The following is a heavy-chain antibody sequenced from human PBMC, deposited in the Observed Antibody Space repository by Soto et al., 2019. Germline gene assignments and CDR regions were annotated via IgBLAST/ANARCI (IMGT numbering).Heavy chain of an antibody. CDR3: AKEGGCTNGVCYTGYYYYVMDV. J-gene: IGHJ6*02. V-gene: IGHV3-23*01. CDR1: GFTFSSYA. Sequence: GGSLRLSCAASGFTFSSYAMSWVRQAPGKGLEWVSAISGSGGSTYYADSVKGRFTISRDNSKNTLYLQMNSLRAEDTAVYYCAKEGGCTNGVCYTGYYYYVMDVWGQGSTVIVSS. CDR2: ISGSGGST. D-gene: IGHD2-8*01.